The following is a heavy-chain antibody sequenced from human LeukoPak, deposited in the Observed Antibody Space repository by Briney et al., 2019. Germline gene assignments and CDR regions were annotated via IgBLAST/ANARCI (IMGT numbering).Heavy chain of an antibody. Sequence: GGSLRLSCAASGLTFSHYWMTWVRQAPGKGLEWVAQINQDGSEEYYMDSVKARFTISRDNAKNSVFLQMNSLRAEDTAVYYCVRDGGVSGYDLFDPWGQGTLVTVSS. J-gene: IGHJ5*02. CDR2: INQDGSEE. D-gene: IGHD5-12*01. V-gene: IGHV3-7*01. CDR3: VRDGGVSGYDLFDP. CDR1: GLTFSHYW.